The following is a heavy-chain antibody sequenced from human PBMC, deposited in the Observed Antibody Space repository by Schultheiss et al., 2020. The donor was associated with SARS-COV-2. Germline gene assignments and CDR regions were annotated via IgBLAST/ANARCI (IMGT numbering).Heavy chain of an antibody. CDR2: IWYDGSNK. D-gene: IGHD3-22*01. CDR1: GFTFSSYG. Sequence: GGSLRLSCAASGFTFSSYGMHWVRQAPGKGLEWVAVIWYDGSNKYYADSVKGRFTISRDNSKNTLYLQMNSLRAEDTAVYYCARDRIVVVPNYYYYGMDVWGQGTLVTVSS. CDR3: ARDRIVVVPNYYYYGMDV. V-gene: IGHV3-33*01. J-gene: IGHJ6*02.